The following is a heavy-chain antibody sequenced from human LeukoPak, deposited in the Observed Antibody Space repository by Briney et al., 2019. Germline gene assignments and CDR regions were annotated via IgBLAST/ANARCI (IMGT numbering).Heavy chain of an antibody. CDR2: ISGSGGST. CDR1: GFPFNSYA. J-gene: IGHJ4*02. V-gene: IGHV3-23*01. Sequence: PGRSLRLSCAASGFPFNSYAVHWVRQAPGKGLEWVSAISGSGGSTYYADSVKGRFTISRDNSKNTLYLQMNSLRAEDTAVYYCAKVADIVVVPAAIRGGGPPDYWGQGTLVTVSS. CDR3: AKVADIVVVPAAIRGGGPPDY. D-gene: IGHD2-2*02.